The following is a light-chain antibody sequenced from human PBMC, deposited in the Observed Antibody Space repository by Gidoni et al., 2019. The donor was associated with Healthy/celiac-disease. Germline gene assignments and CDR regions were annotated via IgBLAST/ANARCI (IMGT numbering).Light chain of an antibody. V-gene: IGKV4-1*01. J-gene: IGKJ2*01. CDR3: QQYYSTAYT. CDR1: QSVLYSSNNKNY. Sequence: DSLMTQSPDSLPLSLGERATINCKSSQSVLYSSNNKNYLAWYQQKPGQHPKLLIYWASTRESGVPDRFSGSGSGTDFTLTISSLQAEDVAVYYCQQYYSTAYTFXQXTKLEIK. CDR2: WAS.